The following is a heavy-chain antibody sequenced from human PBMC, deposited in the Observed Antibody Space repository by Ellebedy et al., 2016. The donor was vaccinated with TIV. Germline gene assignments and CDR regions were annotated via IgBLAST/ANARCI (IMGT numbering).Heavy chain of an antibody. D-gene: IGHD1-1*01. CDR2: ISADNGKT. V-gene: IGHV1-18*01. CDR1: GGTFSTYV. J-gene: IGHJ4*02. Sequence: ASVKVSCKASGGTFSTYVITWVRQAPGQGLEWMGWISADNGKTKVAQKFQGRVTMTRDTSASTAYMELSSLRSEDTAVYYCARTGTTLSDYWGQGTLVTVSS. CDR3: ARTGTTLSDY.